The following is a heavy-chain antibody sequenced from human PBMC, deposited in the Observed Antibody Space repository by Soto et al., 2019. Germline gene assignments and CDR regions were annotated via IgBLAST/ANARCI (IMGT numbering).Heavy chain of an antibody. V-gene: IGHV3-11*04. CDR3: ARARRGDGAYGGY. CDR2: ITQSGHAT. D-gene: IGHD2-21*01. Sequence: QVQLVESGGDLVKPGGSLRLSCAASGFTFSDYYMSWIRQTPGKGLEWVSYITQSGHATQYADSVRGRFTISRDNNKNSLYLQMNSLRVEDTGVYYCARARRGDGAYGGYWGQGALVTVSS. J-gene: IGHJ4*02. CDR1: GFTFSDYY.